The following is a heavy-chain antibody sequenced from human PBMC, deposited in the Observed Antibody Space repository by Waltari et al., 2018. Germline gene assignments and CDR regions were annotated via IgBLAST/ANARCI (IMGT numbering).Heavy chain of an antibody. J-gene: IGHJ4*02. V-gene: IGHV1-2*02. D-gene: IGHD3-22*01. Sequence: QVQLVQSGAEVKKPGASVKVSCKASGYTFTGSYMHWVRQAPGQGLEWMGWINPNSGGTNYAQKFQGRVTMTRDTSISTAYMELSRLRSDDTAVYYCASFIPVNYYDSSGYISYWGQGTLVTVSS. CDR3: ASFIPVNYYDSSGYISY. CDR2: INPNSGGT. CDR1: GYTFTGSY.